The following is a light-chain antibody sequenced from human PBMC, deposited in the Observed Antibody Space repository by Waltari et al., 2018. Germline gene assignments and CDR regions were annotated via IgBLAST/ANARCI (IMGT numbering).Light chain of an antibody. Sequence: DIQMTQSPSSVSASVGDRVTITCRASQDISSWLGWYQQKLGKAPKLLFFGANSLQSGVPSRFSGSGSGTDFNLTISRLQPEDFATYYCQQTTSFPLTFGGGTKVEIK. J-gene: IGKJ4*01. V-gene: IGKV1-12*01. CDR3: QQTTSFPLT. CDR2: GAN. CDR1: QDISSW.